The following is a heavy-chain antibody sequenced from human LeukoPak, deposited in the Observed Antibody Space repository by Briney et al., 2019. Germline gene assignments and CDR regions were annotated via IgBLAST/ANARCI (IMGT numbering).Heavy chain of an antibody. V-gene: IGHV3-21*01. J-gene: IGHJ4*02. D-gene: IGHD6-19*01. CDR2: ISSTSSYI. CDR1: GFSFSSYS. CDR3: ARASSGWAVDLYYFDF. Sequence: NPGGSLRLSRAASGFSFSSYSMNWVRQAPGKGLEWVSSISSTSSYIYYADSVKGRFTISRDNAKNSLYLQMNSLRAEDTAVYYCARASSGWAVDLYYFDFWGQGTLVTVSS.